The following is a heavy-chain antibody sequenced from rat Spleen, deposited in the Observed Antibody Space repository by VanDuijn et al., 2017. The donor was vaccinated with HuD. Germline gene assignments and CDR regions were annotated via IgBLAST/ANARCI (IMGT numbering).Heavy chain of an antibody. CDR2: ITYDGGGT. V-gene: IGHV5-7*01. CDR3: ARPDYGYPFAY. J-gene: IGHJ3*01. CDR1: GFTFSNYG. Sequence: EVQLVESGGGSVQPGGSMKLSCAASGFTFSNYGMAWVRQAPKKGMEWVTYITYDGGGTYYRDSVKGRFTISRDNAKNTLYLQMDSLRSEDTATYYCARPDYGYPFAYWGQGTLVTVSS. D-gene: IGHD1-7*01.